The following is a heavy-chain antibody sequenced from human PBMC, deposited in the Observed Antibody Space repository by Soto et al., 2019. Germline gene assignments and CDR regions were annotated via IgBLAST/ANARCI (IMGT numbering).Heavy chain of an antibody. CDR2: INPNSGGT. Sequence: ASVKVSCKASGYTFTGYYMHWLRQAPGQGLEWMGWINPNSGGTNYAQKFQGRVTMTRDTSISTAYMELSRLRSDDTAVYYCARSIPRIQLLPNNNWLDPWGQGTLVTVSS. D-gene: IGHD2-2*01. CDR1: GYTFTGYY. V-gene: IGHV1-2*02. J-gene: IGHJ5*02. CDR3: ARSIPRIQLLPNNNWLDP.